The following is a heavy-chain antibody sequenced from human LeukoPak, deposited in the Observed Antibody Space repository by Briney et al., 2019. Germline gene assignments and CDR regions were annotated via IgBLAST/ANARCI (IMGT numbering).Heavy chain of an antibody. CDR2: INHSGST. D-gene: IGHD1-26*01. Sequence: SETLSLTCAVYGGSFSGYYWSWIRQPPGKGLEWIEEINHSGSTNYNPSLKSRVTISVDTSKNQFSLKLSSVTAADTAVYYCARGRVGAGDAFDIWGQGTMVTVSS. V-gene: IGHV4-34*01. J-gene: IGHJ3*02. CDR3: ARGRVGAGDAFDI. CDR1: GGSFSGYY.